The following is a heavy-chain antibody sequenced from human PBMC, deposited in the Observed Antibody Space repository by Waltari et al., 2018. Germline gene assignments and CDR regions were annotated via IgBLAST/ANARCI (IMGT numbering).Heavy chain of an antibody. CDR2: IYSGGRT. V-gene: IGHV3-66*01. J-gene: IGHJ4*02. CDR3: ATSPGGGGF. CDR1: GFTVSNNY. Sequence: EVQLVESGGGLVQPGESLRLSCAASGFTVSNNYMSWVRQAPGKGWWGVFVIYSGGRTQYADSLKGRFTITRDSSKNTLYLQMNSLRVEDTAVYYCATSPGGGGFWGQGTLVTVSS. D-gene: IGHD2-21*01.